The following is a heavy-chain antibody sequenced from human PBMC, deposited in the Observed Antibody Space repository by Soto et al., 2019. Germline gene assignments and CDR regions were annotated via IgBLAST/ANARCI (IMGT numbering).Heavy chain of an antibody. J-gene: IGHJ6*02. CDR2: TYYRSKWYN. Sequence: SQTLSLTCAISGDSVSSNSAAWNWIRQSPSRGLEWLGRTYYRSKWYNDYAVSVKSRITINPDTSKNQFSLQLNSVTPEDTAVYYCARDRGYSSGNYYYYGMDVWGQGTTVTVSS. CDR3: ARDRGYSSGNYYYYGMDV. CDR1: GDSVSSNSAA. D-gene: IGHD6-25*01. V-gene: IGHV6-1*01.